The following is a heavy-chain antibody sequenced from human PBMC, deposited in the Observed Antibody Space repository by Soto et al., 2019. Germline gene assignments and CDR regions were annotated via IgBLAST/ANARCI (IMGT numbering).Heavy chain of an antibody. D-gene: IGHD6-19*01. V-gene: IGHV3-15*01. J-gene: IGHJ4*02. CDR1: GFTFSNAW. CDR3: TTDSSGWEVTVDY. Sequence: LRLSCAASGFTFSNAWMSWVRQAPGKGLEWVGRIKSKTDGGTTDYAAPVKGRFTISRDDSKNTLYLQMNSLKTEDTAVYYCTTDSSGWEVTVDYWGQGNLVTVSS. CDR2: IKSKTDGGTT.